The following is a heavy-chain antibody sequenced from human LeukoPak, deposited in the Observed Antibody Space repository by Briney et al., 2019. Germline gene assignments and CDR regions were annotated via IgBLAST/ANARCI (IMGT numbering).Heavy chain of an antibody. J-gene: IGHJ4*02. V-gene: IGHV3-74*01. CDR2: INSDGSST. Sequence: GGSLRLSCAASGFTFSSYWMHWVRQAPGKGLVWVSRINSDGSSTNYADSVKGRFTIPRDNAKNTLYLQMNSLRAEDTAVYYCARTYYYDTSGYNYPFDYWGQGTLVTVSS. D-gene: IGHD3-22*01. CDR3: ARTYYYDTSGYNYPFDY. CDR1: GFTFSSYW.